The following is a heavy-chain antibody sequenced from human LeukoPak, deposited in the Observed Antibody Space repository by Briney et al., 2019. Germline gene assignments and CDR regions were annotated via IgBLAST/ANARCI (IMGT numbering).Heavy chain of an antibody. V-gene: IGHV4-59*01. CDR2: IYHSGST. CDR1: GGSISSYY. D-gene: IGHD2-15*01. CDR3: ARDGRPYCSGGSCSPTHFDY. Sequence: SETLSLTCTVSGGSISSYYWSWIRQPPGKGLEWIGYIYHSGSTNYNPSLKSRVTISVDTSKNQFSLKLSSVTAADTAVYYCARDGRPYCSGGSCSPTHFDYWGQGTLVTVSS. J-gene: IGHJ4*02.